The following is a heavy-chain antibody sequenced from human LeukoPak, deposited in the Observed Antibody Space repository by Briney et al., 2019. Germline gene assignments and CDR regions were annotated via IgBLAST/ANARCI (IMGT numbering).Heavy chain of an antibody. V-gene: IGHV3-30*04. J-gene: IGHJ4*02. D-gene: IGHD5-12*01. CDR2: ISYDGSNK. Sequence: GGSLRLSCAASGFTFSSYAMHWVRQAPGKGLEWVAVISYDGSNKYYADSVKGRFTISRDNSKNTLYLQMNSLRAEDTAVYYCAKRMRPYSGYDGFDYWGQGTLVTVSS. CDR3: AKRMRPYSGYDGFDY. CDR1: GFTFSSYA.